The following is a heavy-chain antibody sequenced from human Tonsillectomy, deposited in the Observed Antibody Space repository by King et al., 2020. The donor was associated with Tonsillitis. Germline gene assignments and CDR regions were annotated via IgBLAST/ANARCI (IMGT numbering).Heavy chain of an antibody. Sequence: VQLVQSGAEVKKPGESLKISCKGSGYSFTSYWIGWVRQMPGQGLEWMGSSYPGDSDTRYSPSFQGQVTISSDKSLDTAYLQWSSLKASDTAMYYCARPTGMPQLFDIWGQGTMVTVSS. J-gene: IGHJ3*02. CDR2: SYPGDSDT. CDR3: ARPTGMPQLFDI. D-gene: IGHD1-1*01. CDR1: GYSFTSYW. V-gene: IGHV5-51*03.